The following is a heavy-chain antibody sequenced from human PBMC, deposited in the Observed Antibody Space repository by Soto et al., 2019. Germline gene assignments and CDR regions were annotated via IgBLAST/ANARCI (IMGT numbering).Heavy chain of an antibody. CDR3: ARGVAVHYYYYYGMDV. D-gene: IGHD2-15*01. V-gene: IGHV4-59*01. J-gene: IGHJ6*02. Sequence: SETLSLTCTVSGGSISSYYWSWIRQPPGKGLEWIGYIYYSGSTNYNPSLKSRVTISVDTSKNQFSLKLSSVTAADTAVYYWARGVAVHYYYYYGMDVWGQGTTGT. CDR1: GGSISSYY. CDR2: IYYSGST.